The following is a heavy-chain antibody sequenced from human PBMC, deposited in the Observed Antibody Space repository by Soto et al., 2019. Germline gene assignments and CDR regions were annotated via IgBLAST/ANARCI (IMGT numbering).Heavy chain of an antibody. D-gene: IGHD5-18*01. J-gene: IGHJ4*02. V-gene: IGHV2-5*02. CDR1: GFSLTTSGVG. CDR3: AHRGYMYGNWDHGYFDY. CDR2: IYWDDDK. Sequence: QITLKESGPTRVKPTQTLALTCTFSGFSLTTSGVGVAWIRKTPGKALEWLAVIYWDDDKRYSPSLMSRLTTPTDTSKNQVGLTTANMDPVDTGTYFCAHRGYMYGNWDHGYFDYWGQGTLVTVSS.